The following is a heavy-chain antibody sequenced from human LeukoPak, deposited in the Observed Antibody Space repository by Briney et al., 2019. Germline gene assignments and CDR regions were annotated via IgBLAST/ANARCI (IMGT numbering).Heavy chain of an antibody. J-gene: IGHJ4*02. CDR3: AKDQHGGNSDFDY. Sequence: GGSLRLSCAGSGFTFNNYAMHWVRQAPGKGLEYVSAISSSGDGTYYADSVKGRFTISRDNSKNTLYLQMNSLRAEDTAVYYCAKDQHGGNSDFDYWGQGTLVTVSS. CDR2: ISSSGDGT. D-gene: IGHD4-23*01. V-gene: IGHV3-64*02. CDR1: GFTFNNYA.